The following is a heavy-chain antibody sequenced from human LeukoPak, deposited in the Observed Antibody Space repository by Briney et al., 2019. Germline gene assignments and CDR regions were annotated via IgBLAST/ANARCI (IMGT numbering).Heavy chain of an antibody. CDR3: ARDQDDFWSGYSNWFDP. CDR1: GFTFSSYW. D-gene: IGHD3-3*01. J-gene: IGHJ5*02. Sequence: GGSRRLSCAASGFTFSSYWMSWVRQAPGKGLEWVANIKQDGSEKYYVDSVKGRFTISRDNAKNSLYLQMNSLRAEDTAVYYCARDQDDFWSGYSNWFDPWGQGTLVTVSS. V-gene: IGHV3-7*01. CDR2: IKQDGSEK.